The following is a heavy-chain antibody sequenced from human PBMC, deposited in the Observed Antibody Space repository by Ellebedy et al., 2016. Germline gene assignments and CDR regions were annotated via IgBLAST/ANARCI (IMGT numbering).Heavy chain of an antibody. CDR2: IDPSDSYI. V-gene: IGHV5-10-1*01. CDR1: GYRFTSYW. J-gene: IGHJ4*02. Sequence: GESLKISXKGSGYRFTSYWISWVRQMPGKGLEWMGRIDPSDSYINYSPSFQGHVTISVDKSISTAYLQWSSLKASDTAMYYCARRLGGDTGYWGQGTLVTVSS. D-gene: IGHD3-10*01. CDR3: ARRLGGDTGY.